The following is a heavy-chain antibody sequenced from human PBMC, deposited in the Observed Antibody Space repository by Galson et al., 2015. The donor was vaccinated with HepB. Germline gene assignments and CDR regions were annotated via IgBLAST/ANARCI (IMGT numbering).Heavy chain of an antibody. CDR3: ARGATPDPWDCSGGSCRVY. Sequence: SLRLSCAASGFTFSSYSMNWVRQAPGKGLEWVSSISSSSSYIYYADSVKGRFTISRDNAKNSLYLQMNSLRAEDTAVYYCARGATPDPWDCSGGSCRVYWGQGTLVTVSS. J-gene: IGHJ4*02. V-gene: IGHV3-21*01. CDR2: ISSSSSYI. D-gene: IGHD2-15*01. CDR1: GFTFSSYS.